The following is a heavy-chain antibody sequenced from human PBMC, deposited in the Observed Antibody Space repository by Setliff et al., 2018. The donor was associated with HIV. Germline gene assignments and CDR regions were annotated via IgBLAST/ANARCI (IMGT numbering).Heavy chain of an antibody. J-gene: IGHJ4*02. Sequence: PGGSLRLSCAASGFTFSSYGMHWVRQAPGKGLEWVAFIRYDGSNKYYADSVKGRFTISRDNSKNTLYLQMNSLRAEDTAVYYCATANRMVVVGVSTPGWTLWGQGALVTVSS. CDR2: IRYDGSNK. D-gene: IGHD2-21*01. V-gene: IGHV3-30*02. CDR1: GFTFSSYG. CDR3: ATANRMVVVGVSTPGWTL.